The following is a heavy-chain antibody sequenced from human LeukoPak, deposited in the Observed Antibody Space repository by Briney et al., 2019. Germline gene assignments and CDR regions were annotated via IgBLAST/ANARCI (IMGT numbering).Heavy chain of an antibody. D-gene: IGHD3-10*01. CDR2: IYYSGST. J-gene: IGHJ5*02. CDR1: GASVSGDPYY. V-gene: IGHV4-39*07. Sequence: PSETLSLTCTVSGASVSGDPYYWGWIRQPPGKGLEWIGNIYYSGSTYYNASLQSRVTISIETSKNQFSLRLNSVTAADTAVYYCARDGMVRGVTRGWFDPWGQGTLVTVSS. CDR3: ARDGMVRGVTRGWFDP.